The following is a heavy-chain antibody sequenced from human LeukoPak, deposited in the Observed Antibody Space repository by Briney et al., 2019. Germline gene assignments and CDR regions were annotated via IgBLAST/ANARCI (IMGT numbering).Heavy chain of an antibody. D-gene: IGHD1-14*01. CDR3: AREIIGGFNPGAY. Sequence: SETLSLTCTVSPDSTTSNFWSWVRQPPGKGLEWIGEIHRSGSTNYNPSLQSRVTISIDRSKNQIALELSSVTAADTAVYYCAREIIGGFNPGAYWGQGTLVTVSS. CDR1: PDSTTSNF. J-gene: IGHJ4*02. V-gene: IGHV4-4*02. CDR2: IHRSGST.